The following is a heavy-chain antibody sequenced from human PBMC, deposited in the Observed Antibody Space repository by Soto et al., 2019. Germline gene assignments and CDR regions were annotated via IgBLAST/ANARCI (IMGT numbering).Heavy chain of an antibody. CDR1: GFTFSSYA. Sequence: EVQLLVSGGGLVQPGGSLRLSCAASGFTFSSYAMSWVRQAPGKGLEWVSAISGSGGSTYYADSVKGRFTISRDNSKNTLYLQMNSLSAEDTAVYYCAKVLLNDFWSGYCRFDYWGQGTLVTVSS. V-gene: IGHV3-23*01. J-gene: IGHJ4*02. CDR3: AKVLLNDFWSGYCRFDY. CDR2: ISGSGGST. D-gene: IGHD3-3*01.